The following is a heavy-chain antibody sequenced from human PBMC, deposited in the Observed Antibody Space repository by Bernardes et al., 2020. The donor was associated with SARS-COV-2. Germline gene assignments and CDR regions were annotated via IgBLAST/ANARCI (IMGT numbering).Heavy chain of an antibody. J-gene: IGHJ4*02. Sequence: GSLRLSCAASGFTFSSYAMSWVRQAPGKGLEWVSAISGSGGSTYYADSVKGRFTISRDNSKNTLYLQMNSLRAEDTAVYYCAKGLYYDILTGSTFDYWGQGTLVTVSS. CDR2: ISGSGGST. D-gene: IGHD3-9*01. V-gene: IGHV3-23*01. CDR3: AKGLYYDILTGSTFDY. CDR1: GFTFSSYA.